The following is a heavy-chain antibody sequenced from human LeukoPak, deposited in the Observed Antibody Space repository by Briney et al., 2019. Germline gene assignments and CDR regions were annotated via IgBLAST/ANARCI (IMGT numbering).Heavy chain of an antibody. Sequence: GGSLRLSCAASGFTSSSYSMNWVRQAPGKGLEWVSSISSSSSYIYYADSVKGRFTISRDNAKNSLYLQMNSLRAEDTAVYYCARSMATMVRGVSFPPFDYWGQGTLVTVSS. D-gene: IGHD3-10*01. V-gene: IGHV3-21*01. CDR2: ISSSSSYI. CDR1: GFTSSSYS. CDR3: ARSMATMVRGVSFPPFDY. J-gene: IGHJ4*02.